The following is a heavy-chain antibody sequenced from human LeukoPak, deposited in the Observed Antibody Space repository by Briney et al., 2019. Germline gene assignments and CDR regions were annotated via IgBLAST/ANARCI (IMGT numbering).Heavy chain of an antibody. D-gene: IGHD2/OR15-2a*01. Sequence: GASVKVSCKASGYTFTSYDINWGRQATGEGLEWMGWMNPNSGNTGYAQKLRGRVTMTRNTSIRTAYMELSSLRSEDTAVYYCARAELEYGDAFDIWGQGTMVTVSS. J-gene: IGHJ3*02. CDR2: MNPNSGNT. CDR1: GYTFTSYD. CDR3: ARAELEYGDAFDI. V-gene: IGHV1-8*01.